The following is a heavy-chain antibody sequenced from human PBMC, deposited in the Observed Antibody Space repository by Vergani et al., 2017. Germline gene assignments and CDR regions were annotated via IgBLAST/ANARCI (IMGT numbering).Heavy chain of an antibody. CDR1: GYTFTSYA. Sequence: QVQLVQSGAEVKEPGASVKVSCKASGYTFTSYALHWVRQAPGQRLEWMGWINAGNGNTKYSQKFQGRVTITRDTSASTAYMELSSLISEDTAVDYCARDELPYSSSSGNWFDPWGQGTLGSVSA. V-gene: IGHV1-3*01. CDR3: ARDELPYSSSSGNWFDP. J-gene: IGHJ5*02. D-gene: IGHD6-6*01. CDR2: INAGNGNT.